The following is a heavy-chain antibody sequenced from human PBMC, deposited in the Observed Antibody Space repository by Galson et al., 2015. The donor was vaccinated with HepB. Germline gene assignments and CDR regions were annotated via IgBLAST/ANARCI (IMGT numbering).Heavy chain of an antibody. Sequence: PALVKPTQTLTLTCSFSGFSLNNRGVGVGWIRQPPGKALEWLALIYWNDDKRYSPSLKGRLTITRGTSKNQVVLTLTNVDPVDSGTYYCAHSHFMEWFQGDKKDWFDPWGQGILVTVSS. D-gene: IGHD3-3*01. V-gene: IGHV2-5*01. J-gene: IGHJ5*02. CDR2: IYWNDDK. CDR1: GFSLNNRGVG. CDR3: AHSHFMEWFQGDKKDWFDP.